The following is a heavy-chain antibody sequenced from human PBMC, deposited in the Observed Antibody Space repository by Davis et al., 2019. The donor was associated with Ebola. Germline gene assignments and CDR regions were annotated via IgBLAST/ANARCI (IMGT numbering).Heavy chain of an antibody. CDR3: ATGGYYYYYGMDV. V-gene: IGHV4-59*12. D-gene: IGHD3-16*01. Sequence: SETLSLTCAVYGGSFSSYYWSWIRQPPGKGLEWIGYIYYSGSTYYNPSLKSRVTISVDTSKNQFSLKLSSVTAADTAVYYCATGGYYYYYGMDVWGQGTTVTVSS. J-gene: IGHJ6*02. CDR1: GGSFSSYY. CDR2: IYYSGST.